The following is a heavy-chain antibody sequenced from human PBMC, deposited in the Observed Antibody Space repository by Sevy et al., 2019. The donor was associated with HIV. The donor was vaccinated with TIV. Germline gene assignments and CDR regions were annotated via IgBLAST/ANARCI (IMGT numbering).Heavy chain of an antibody. CDR1: GYTLTQLS. V-gene: IGHV1-24*01. CDR2: FDPEDGET. CDR3: ATTKDYYDSSASPFDY. J-gene: IGHJ4*02. D-gene: IGHD3-22*01. Sequence: ASVKVSCKVSGYTLTQLSMHWVRQAPGKGLEWMGSFDPEDGETFYAQKFQGRVTLTEEKSTDIAYLELSSLTSKDTAVYYCATTKDYYDSSASPFDYWGQGTLVTVSS.